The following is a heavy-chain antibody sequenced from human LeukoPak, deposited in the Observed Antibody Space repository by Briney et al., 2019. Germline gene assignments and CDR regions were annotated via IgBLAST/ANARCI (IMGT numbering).Heavy chain of an antibody. J-gene: IGHJ4*02. V-gene: IGHV3-11*04. CDR1: GFTFSDYY. CDR2: ISSSGSTI. CDR3: ARGQRGVFRVYAAGDFDY. D-gene: IGHD2-8*01. Sequence: PGGSLRLSCAASGFTFSDYYMSWIRQAPGKGLEWVSYISSSGSTIYYADSVKGRFTISRDNAKNSLYLQMNSLRAEDTAVYYCARGQRGVFRVYAAGDFDYWGQGTLVTVSS.